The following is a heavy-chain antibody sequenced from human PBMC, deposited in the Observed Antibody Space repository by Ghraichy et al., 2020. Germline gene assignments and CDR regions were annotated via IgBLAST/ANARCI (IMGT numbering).Heavy chain of an antibody. D-gene: IGHD5-12*01. CDR2: ISYNGDTT. J-gene: IGHJ4*02. Sequence: GESLNISCAASGFTFDDYTMHWVRQGPGKGLEWVSLISYNGDTTYYADSVKGRFTISRDNSKNSLYLQMNSLTTEDSALYYCAKTSYSGYDFNCGQGTLVTVPS. V-gene: IGHV3-43*01. CDR1: GFTFDDYT. CDR3: AKTSYSGYDFN.